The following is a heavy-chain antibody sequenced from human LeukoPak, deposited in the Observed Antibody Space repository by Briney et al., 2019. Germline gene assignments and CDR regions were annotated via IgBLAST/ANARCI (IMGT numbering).Heavy chain of an antibody. Sequence: SETLPLTCTVSGGSISSHYWSWIRQPPGKGLEWIGYIYYSGSTNYNPSLKSRVTISVDTSKNQFSLKLSSVTAADTAVYYCARLHCGGDCYSWYFQHWGQGTLVSVSS. D-gene: IGHD2-21*02. V-gene: IGHV4-59*11. J-gene: IGHJ1*01. CDR2: IYYSGST. CDR3: ARLHCGGDCYSWYFQH. CDR1: GGSISSHY.